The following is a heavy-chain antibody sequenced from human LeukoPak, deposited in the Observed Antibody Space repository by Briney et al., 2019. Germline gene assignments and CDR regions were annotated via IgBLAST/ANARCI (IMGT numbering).Heavy chain of an antibody. J-gene: IGHJ4*02. D-gene: IGHD3-22*01. CDR3: ARAGFTMNSVGFDY. Sequence: PSETLSLTCTVSGGSISSYYWSWIRQPPGKGLEWIGYIYYSGSTNYNPSLKSRVTISVDTSKNQFSLKLSSVTAADTAVYYCARAGFTMNSVGFDYWGQGTLVTVSS. CDR2: IYYSGST. CDR1: GGSISSYY. V-gene: IGHV4-59*01.